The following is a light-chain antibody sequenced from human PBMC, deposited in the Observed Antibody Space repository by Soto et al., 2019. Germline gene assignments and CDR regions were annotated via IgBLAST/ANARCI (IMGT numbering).Light chain of an antibody. CDR2: AAS. Sequence: DIQMTQSPSSLSASVGDRVTITCRASQSISSYLNWYQQKPGKAPNLLIFAASSLQSGVPSRFSGSGSGTDYTITSSSLLPEDIATYFCQHNYTYPRTFVQGTKVEIK. CDR1: QSISSY. CDR3: QHNYTYPRT. V-gene: IGKV1-39*01. J-gene: IGKJ1*01.